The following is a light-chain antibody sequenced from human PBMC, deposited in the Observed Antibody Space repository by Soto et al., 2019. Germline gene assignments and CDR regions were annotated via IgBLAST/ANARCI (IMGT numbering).Light chain of an antibody. CDR1: QSISIY. CDR2: AAS. Sequence: IQLTQSPSSLYASVGDRVSITCRASQSISIYLNWYQQKPGKAPKVLIYAASSLQSGVPPRFSGSGSGTDFTLTISSLQPEDFATYFCQQSYNIPRATFGQGTKVDI. V-gene: IGKV1-39*01. J-gene: IGKJ1*01. CDR3: QQSYNIPRAT.